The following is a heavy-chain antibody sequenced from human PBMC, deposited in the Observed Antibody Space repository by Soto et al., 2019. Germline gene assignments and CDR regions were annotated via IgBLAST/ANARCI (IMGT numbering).Heavy chain of an antibody. J-gene: IGHJ3*02. D-gene: IGHD2-2*01. Sequence: QMQLQQWGAGLLKPSETLSLSCPVSGGSFSGYYWTWIRQPPGKGLEWIGEINHGGSTNHNPSLRSRVTISVDTSKNQFSLQLRSVTAADTAVYFCARGRVPSFLPSLDMWGQGTVVIVSP. V-gene: IGHV4-34*02. CDR1: GGSFSGYY. CDR3: ARGRVPSFLPSLDM. CDR2: INHGGST.